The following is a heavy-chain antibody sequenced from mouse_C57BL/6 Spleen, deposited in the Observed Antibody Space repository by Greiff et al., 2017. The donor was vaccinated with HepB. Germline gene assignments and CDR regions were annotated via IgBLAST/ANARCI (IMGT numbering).Heavy chain of an antibody. Sequence: EVQGVESGGGLVKPGGSLKLSCAASGFTFSSYAMSWVRQTPEKRLEWVATISDGGSYTYYPDNVKGRFTISRDNAKNTLYLQMSHLKSEDTAMYYCARGGLRWYFDVWGTGTTVTVSS. CDR2: ISDGGSYT. D-gene: IGHD1-1*01. V-gene: IGHV5-4*01. CDR1: GFTFSSYA. J-gene: IGHJ1*03. CDR3: ARGGLRWYFDV.